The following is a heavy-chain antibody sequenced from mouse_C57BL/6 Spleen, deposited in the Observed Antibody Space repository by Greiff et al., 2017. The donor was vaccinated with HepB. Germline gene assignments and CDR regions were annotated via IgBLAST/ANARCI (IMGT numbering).Heavy chain of an antibody. Sequence: EVHLVESGGGLVQPGGSLSLSCAASGFTFTDYYMSWVRQPPGKALEWLGFIRNKANGYTTEYSASVKGRFTIARDNSQSILYLQMNALRAEDSATYDCASPLTGTGPYAMDYWGQGTSVTVSS. D-gene: IGHD4-1*01. CDR3: ASPLTGTGPYAMDY. J-gene: IGHJ4*01. CDR2: IRNKANGYTT. CDR1: GFTFTDYY. V-gene: IGHV7-3*01.